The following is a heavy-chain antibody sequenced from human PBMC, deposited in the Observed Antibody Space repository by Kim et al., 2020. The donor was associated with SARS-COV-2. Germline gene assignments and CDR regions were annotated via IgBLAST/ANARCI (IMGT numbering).Heavy chain of an antibody. CDR2: IDPSDSST. J-gene: IGHJ4*02. D-gene: IGHD2-2*01. CDR1: GYSFNNYW. CDR3: ARPSLLQHHLIPIH. V-gene: IGHV5-10-1*01. Sequence: GESLKISCQGSGYSFNNYWISWVRQIPGKGLEWMGRIDPSDSSTNYSPSFQGHVTISVDKSINTAYLQWHTLKASDTAIYYCARPSLLQHHLIPIHWGQGPLVTVSS.